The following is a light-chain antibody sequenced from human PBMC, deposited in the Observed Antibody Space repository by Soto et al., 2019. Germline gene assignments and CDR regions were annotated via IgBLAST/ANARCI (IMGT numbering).Light chain of an antibody. J-gene: IGLJ3*02. CDR3: CSYAGNGAWV. CDR2: EVS. Sequence: QSALTQPASVSGSPRQSITISCSGSSGDVGNYDLVSWYQQIPGKAPQLMIFEVSRRPSRVSDRFSGSKSGNTASLTISGLQAEDEGDFYCCSYAGNGAWVFGGGTKLTVL. V-gene: IGLV2-23*02. CDR1: SGDVGNYDL.